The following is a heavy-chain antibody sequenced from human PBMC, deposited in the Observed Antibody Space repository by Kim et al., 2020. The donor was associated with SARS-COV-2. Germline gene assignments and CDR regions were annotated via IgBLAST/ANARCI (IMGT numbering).Heavy chain of an antibody. D-gene: IGHD6-19*01. Sequence: SLKGRFTISRDNSKNTLYLQMNSLRAEDTAVYYCAKSVAGTSYYYYGMDVWGQGTTVTVSS. J-gene: IGHJ6*02. V-gene: IGHV3-30*02. CDR3: AKSVAGTSYYYYGMDV.